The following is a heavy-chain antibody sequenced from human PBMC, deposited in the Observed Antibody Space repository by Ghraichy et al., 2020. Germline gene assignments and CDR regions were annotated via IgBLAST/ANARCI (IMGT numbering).Heavy chain of an antibody. D-gene: IGHD2-21*02. CDR1: GFTFSAYS. CDR2: IDTSKRSTI. J-gene: IGHJ2*01. V-gene: IGHV3-48*02. CDR3: ARKGASCGGDCYLDFDL. Sequence: GVLNISCVASGFTFSAYSMNWVRQAPGKGLEWVSYIDTSKRSTIYYAGSVRGRFTISRDNGRNSLYLQMNSLRDDDTAVYYCARKGASCGGDCYLDFDLWGRGTLVTVSS.